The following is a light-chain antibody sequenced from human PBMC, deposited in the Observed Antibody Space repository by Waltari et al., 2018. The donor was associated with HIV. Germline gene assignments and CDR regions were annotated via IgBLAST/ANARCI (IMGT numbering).Light chain of an antibody. V-gene: IGLV2-14*01. CDR2: EVS. CDR1: SSDVGGYNY. Sequence: QSALTQPASVSGSPGQSITISSTGTSSDVGGYNYVSSYQQHPGKAPKLMIYEVSNRPSGVSNRFSGSKSGNTASLTISGLQAEDEADYYCSSYTSSSTPVFGTGTKVTVL. CDR3: SSYTSSSTPV. J-gene: IGLJ1*01.